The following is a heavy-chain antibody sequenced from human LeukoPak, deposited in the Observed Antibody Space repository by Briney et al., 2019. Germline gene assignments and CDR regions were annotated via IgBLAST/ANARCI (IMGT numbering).Heavy chain of an antibody. CDR2: IIPIFGTA. CDR1: GGTFSSYA. J-gene: IGHJ4*02. CDR3: ARDSLAVASTFDY. D-gene: IGHD6-19*01. Sequence: SVKVSCKASGGTFSSYAISWVRQAPGQGLEWMGGIIPIFGTANYAQKFQGRVTITTDESTSTAYMELSSLRSEDTAVYYCARDSLAVASTFDYWGQGTLVTVSS. V-gene: IGHV1-69*05.